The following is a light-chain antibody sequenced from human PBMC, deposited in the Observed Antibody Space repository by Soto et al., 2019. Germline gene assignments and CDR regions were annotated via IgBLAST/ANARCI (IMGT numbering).Light chain of an antibody. Sequence: EIMLTHSPGILSLTPGERASLSCGASQSISSSFLAWYQQKPGQAPRLLIYGASSRATGIPDRFSGTGSETDFTLTISRLEPEDFAVYYCQQYDNSPITFGQGTRLEIK. J-gene: IGKJ5*01. CDR3: QQYDNSPIT. CDR2: GAS. V-gene: IGKV3-20*01. CDR1: QSISSSF.